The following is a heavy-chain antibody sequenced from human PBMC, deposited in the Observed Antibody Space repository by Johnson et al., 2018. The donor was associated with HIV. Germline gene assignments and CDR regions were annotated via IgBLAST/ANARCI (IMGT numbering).Heavy chain of an antibody. J-gene: IGHJ3*02. D-gene: IGHD3-22*01. Sequence: QVLLVESGGGVVQPGGSLRLSCAASGFTFSSYAMHWVRQAPGKGLEWVSVIYSGGSTYYADSVKGRFTISRDNSKNTLYLQMNSLRAEDTAVYYCARRDDIRNGAFDIWGQGTMVTVSS. V-gene: IGHV3-NL1*01. CDR2: IYSGGST. CDR1: GFTFSSYA. CDR3: ARRDDIRNGAFDI.